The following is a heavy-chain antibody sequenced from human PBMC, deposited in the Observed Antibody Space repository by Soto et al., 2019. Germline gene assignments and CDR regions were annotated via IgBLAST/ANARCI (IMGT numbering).Heavy chain of an antibody. CDR3: AHRRGLRNNWFDP. CDR2: IYWNDDK. Sequence: PGKALEWLALIYWNDDKRYSPSLKSRLTITKDTSKNQVVLTMNNMDSLYTATYYCAHRRGLRNNWFDPWGQGTLVTVSA. D-gene: IGHD3-3*01. J-gene: IGHJ5*02. V-gene: IGHV2-5*01.